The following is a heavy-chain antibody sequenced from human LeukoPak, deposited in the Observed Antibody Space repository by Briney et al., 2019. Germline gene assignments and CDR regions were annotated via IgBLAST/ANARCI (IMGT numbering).Heavy chain of an antibody. D-gene: IGHD3-10*01. CDR1: GGFISSSNW. Sequence: SETLSLTCAVSGGFISSSNWWSWVRPPPGKGLEWIGEIYHSGSTNYNPSLKSRVTISVDTSKNQVSLKLSSVTAADMAVYYCARRALITMVRGVRFDCWGQETLVTVPS. CDR2: IYHSGST. CDR3: ARRALITMVRGVRFDC. V-gene: IGHV4-4*02. J-gene: IGHJ4*02.